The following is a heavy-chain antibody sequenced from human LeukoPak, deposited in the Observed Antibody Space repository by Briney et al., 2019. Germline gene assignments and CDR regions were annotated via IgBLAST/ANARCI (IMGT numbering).Heavy chain of an antibody. J-gene: IGHJ3*02. CDR3: AREFGGAFDI. CDR2: ISYDGGNK. CDR1: GFTFSYYA. D-gene: IGHD2-15*01. V-gene: IGHV3-30-3*01. Sequence: GGSLRLSCTASGFTFSYYAIHWVRQVPGKGLEWVAIISYDGGNKYYADSVKGRLTISRDNSKNTVNLQMNSLGAEDTAVYYCAREFGGAFDIWGQGTMVAVSS.